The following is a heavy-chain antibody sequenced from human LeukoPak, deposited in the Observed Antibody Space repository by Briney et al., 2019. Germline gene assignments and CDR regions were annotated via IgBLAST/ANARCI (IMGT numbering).Heavy chain of an antibody. V-gene: IGHV4-30-2*01. Sequence: PSETLSLTCAVSGGSISSGGYSWSWIRQPPGKGLEWIGYIYHSGSTYYNPSLKSRVTISVDRSKNQFSLKLSSVTAADTAVYYCARGFRSGWYEGYFDYWGQGTLVTVSS. CDR3: ARGFRSGWYEGYFDY. CDR1: GGSISSGGYS. CDR2: IYHSGST. J-gene: IGHJ4*02. D-gene: IGHD6-19*01.